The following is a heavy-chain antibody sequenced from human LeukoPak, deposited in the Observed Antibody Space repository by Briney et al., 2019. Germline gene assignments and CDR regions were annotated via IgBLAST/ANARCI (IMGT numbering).Heavy chain of an antibody. D-gene: IGHD3-3*01. CDR1: GFTFSNAW. V-gene: IGHV3-15*01. J-gene: IGHJ6*03. Sequence: TGGSLRLSWAASGFTFSNAWMSGVRKAPGKGLEWVGRIKSKTDGGTTDYAAPVKGRFTISRDDSKNTLYLQMNSLKTEDTAVYYCTTDFWSGYAYYYYMDVWGKGTTVTVSS. CDR2: IKSKTDGGTT. CDR3: TTDFWSGYAYYYYMDV.